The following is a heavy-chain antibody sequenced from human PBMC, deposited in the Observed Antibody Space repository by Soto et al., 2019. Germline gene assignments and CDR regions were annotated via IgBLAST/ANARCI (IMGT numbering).Heavy chain of an antibody. D-gene: IGHD3-3*01. CDR1: GYTFTSYG. J-gene: IGHJ4*02. CDR2: ISAYNGNT. CDR3: ARDPRIDFWSGPDY. Sequence: SSVKVSCKASGYTFTSYGISWVRQAPGQGLEWMGWISAYNGNTNYAQKLQGRVTMTTDTSTSTAYMELRSLRSDDTAVYYCARDPRIDFWSGPDYWGQGTLVIVYS. V-gene: IGHV1-18*01.